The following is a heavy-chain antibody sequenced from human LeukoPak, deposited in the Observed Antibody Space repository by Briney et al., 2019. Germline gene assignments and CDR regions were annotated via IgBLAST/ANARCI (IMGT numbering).Heavy chain of an antibody. V-gene: IGHV4-59*01. CDR1: GGSISSYY. CDR2: IYYSGST. Sequence: SETLSLTCTVSGGSISSYYWSWIRQPPGKGLEWIGYIYYSGSTNYNPSLKSRVTISADTSKNQFSLKLSSVTAADTAVYYCAAQGYYDSSGYPYYFDYWGQGTLVTVSS. J-gene: IGHJ4*02. CDR3: AAQGYYDSSGYPYYFDY. D-gene: IGHD3-22*01.